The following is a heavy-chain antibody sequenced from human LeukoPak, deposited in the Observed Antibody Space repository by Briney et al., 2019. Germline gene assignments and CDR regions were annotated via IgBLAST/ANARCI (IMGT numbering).Heavy chain of an antibody. CDR1: GFTFDDYA. J-gene: IGHJ6*04. D-gene: IGHD5-12*01. Sequence: PGGSLRLSCAASGFTFDDYAMHWVRQAPGKGLEWVSLISWDGGSTYYADSVKGRFTISRDNSRHTLYLQMNSLGAEDTALYYCAKDKEYSGFGPILSGYYYGMDVWGKGTAVTVSS. V-gene: IGHV3-43D*04. CDR2: ISWDGGST. CDR3: AKDKEYSGFGPILSGYYYGMDV.